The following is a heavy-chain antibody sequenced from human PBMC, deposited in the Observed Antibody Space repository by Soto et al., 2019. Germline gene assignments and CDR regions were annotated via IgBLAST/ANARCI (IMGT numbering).Heavy chain of an antibody. CDR3: ARDMPLDYYDSSGSINWFDP. Sequence: SLRLSCAASGFAFSSYAMSWVRQAPGKGLEWVAVIWYDGSNKYYADSVKGRFTISRDNSKNTLYLQMNSLRAEDTAVYYCARDMPLDYYDSSGSINWFDPWGQGTLVTVSS. CDR1: GFAFSSYA. CDR2: IWYDGSNK. D-gene: IGHD3-22*01. V-gene: IGHV3-33*08. J-gene: IGHJ5*02.